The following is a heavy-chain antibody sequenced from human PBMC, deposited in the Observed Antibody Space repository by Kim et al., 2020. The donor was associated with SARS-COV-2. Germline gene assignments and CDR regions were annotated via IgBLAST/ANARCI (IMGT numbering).Heavy chain of an antibody. D-gene: IGHD6-13*01. J-gene: IGHJ4*02. CDR2: INHSGST. V-gene: IGHV4-34*01. Sequence: SETLSLTCAVYGGSFSGYYWSWIRQPPGKGLEWIGEINHSGSTNYNPSLKSRVTISVDTSKNQFSLKLSSVTAADTAVYYCARCPDIAAAGMGLDYWGQGTLVTVSS. CDR1: GGSFSGYY. CDR3: ARCPDIAAAGMGLDY.